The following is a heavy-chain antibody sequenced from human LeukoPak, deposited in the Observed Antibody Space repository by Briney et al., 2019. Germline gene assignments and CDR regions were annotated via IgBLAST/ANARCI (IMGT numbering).Heavy chain of an antibody. V-gene: IGHV3-64*01. CDR1: GGTFRSYG. Sequence: GGSLRLSCAASGGTFRSYGMHWVRQAPGKGLEYVAAISSNGGSTDYANSVKGRFTISRDNSKNTLYLQMGSLRAEDMAVYYCARISSSYDYDYWGQGTLVTVSS. CDR2: ISSNGGST. CDR3: ARISSSYDYDY. J-gene: IGHJ4*02. D-gene: IGHD6-6*01.